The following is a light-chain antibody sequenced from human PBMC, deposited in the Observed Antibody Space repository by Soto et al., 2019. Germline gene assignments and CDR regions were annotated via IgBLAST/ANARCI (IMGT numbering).Light chain of an antibody. CDR2: AAS. V-gene: IGKV1-27*01. CDR1: RGIGHY. CDR3: QKYDDAPLS. Sequence: DIQMTQSPSSLSASVGDRVTITCRASRGIGHYLAWYQQKPGKVPSLLIYAASTLQSGVSSRFSGSRSGTDFTLTISSLQPGDVATYYCQKYDDAPLSFGGGTKWEL. J-gene: IGKJ4*01.